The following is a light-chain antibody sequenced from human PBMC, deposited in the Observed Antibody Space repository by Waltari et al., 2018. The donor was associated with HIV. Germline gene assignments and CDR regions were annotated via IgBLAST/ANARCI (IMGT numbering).Light chain of an antibody. CDR2: GAS. Sequence: EQAMTHSPATLSVSPGERATLSCRATQTINNNLAWYPQKHGQAAQLLIYGASTRAAGVPARFSGSGSGTEFTLTITRLQSEDLAIYYCQKYNNWPQTFGPGTKVEIK. V-gene: IGKV3-15*01. CDR1: QTINNN. CDR3: QKYNNWPQT. J-gene: IGKJ2*01.